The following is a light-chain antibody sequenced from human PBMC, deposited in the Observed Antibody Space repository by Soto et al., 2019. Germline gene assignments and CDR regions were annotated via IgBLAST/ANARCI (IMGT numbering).Light chain of an antibody. J-gene: IGLJ2*01. CDR3: RSYTSRSTLVV. Sequence: QSALTQPASVSGSPGQSITISCTGTSSDVGGYNYVSWYQQHPGKAPKLMIYDVSNRPSGVSNRFSGSKSGNTASLTNSGLQAEDEADYYCRSYTSRSTLVVFGGGTTLTVL. V-gene: IGLV2-14*01. CDR1: SSDVGGYNY. CDR2: DVS.